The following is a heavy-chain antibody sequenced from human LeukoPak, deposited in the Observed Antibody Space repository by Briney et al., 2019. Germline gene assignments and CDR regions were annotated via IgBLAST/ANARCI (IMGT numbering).Heavy chain of an antibody. CDR1: GYTFTSYY. Sequence: ASVKVSCKSSGYTFTSYYMHWVRQAPGQGLEWMGIINPSGGSTSYAQKFQGRVTMTRDMSTSTVYMELSSLRSEETAVYYCARASHHYDFWSALSRDYFDYWGQGTLVTVSS. J-gene: IGHJ4*02. CDR3: ARASHHYDFWSALSRDYFDY. D-gene: IGHD3-3*01. CDR2: INPSGGST. V-gene: IGHV1-46*01.